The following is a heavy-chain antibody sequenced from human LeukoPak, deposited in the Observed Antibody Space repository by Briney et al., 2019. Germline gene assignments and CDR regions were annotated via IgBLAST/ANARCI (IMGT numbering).Heavy chain of an antibody. CDR2: ISYDGSNK. Sequence: GRSLRLSCAASGFTFSSYAMHWVRQAPGKGLEWVAVISYDGSNKYYADSVKGRFTISRDNSKNTLYLQMNSLRAEDTAVYYCARHRYCSSTSCYRDFDYWGQGTLVTVSS. J-gene: IGHJ4*02. CDR3: ARHRYCSSTSCYRDFDY. V-gene: IGHV3-30-3*01. CDR1: GFTFSSYA. D-gene: IGHD2-2*02.